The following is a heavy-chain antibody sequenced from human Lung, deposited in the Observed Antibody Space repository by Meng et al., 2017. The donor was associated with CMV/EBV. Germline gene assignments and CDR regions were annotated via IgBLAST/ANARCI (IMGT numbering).Heavy chain of an antibody. D-gene: IGHD3-10*01. CDR3: AKDPPRIDP. J-gene: IGHJ5*02. CDR1: GFTFSSYA. V-gene: IGHV3-23*01. Sequence: ESXKISCAASGFTFSSYAMGWVRQAPGKGLEWVSAISGSGGSTYYADSVKGRFTISRDNSKNTLYLQMNSLRAEDTAVYYCAKDPPRIDPWGQGTLVTVSS. CDR2: ISGSGGST.